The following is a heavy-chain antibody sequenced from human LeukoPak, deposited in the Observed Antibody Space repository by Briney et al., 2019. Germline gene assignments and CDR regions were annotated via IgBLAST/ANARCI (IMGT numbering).Heavy chain of an antibody. CDR1: GYTLTELS. CDR2: FDPEDGET. V-gene: IGHV1-24*01. CDR3: ATDSGYCSGGSCYGYNWFDP. D-gene: IGHD2-15*01. J-gene: IGHJ5*02. Sequence: ASVKVSCKVSGYTLTELSMHWVRQAPGKGLGWMGGFDPEDGETIYAQKFQGRVTMTEDTSTDTAYMELSSLRSEDTAVYYCATDSGYCSGGSCYGYNWFDPWGQGTLVTVSS.